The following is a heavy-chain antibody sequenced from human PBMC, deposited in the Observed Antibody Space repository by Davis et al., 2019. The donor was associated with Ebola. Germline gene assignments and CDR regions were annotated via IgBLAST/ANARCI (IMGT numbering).Heavy chain of an antibody. CDR2: ISSSSSYI. CDR1: GFTFSSYS. J-gene: IGHJ4*02. CDR3: ARLDIAVAGTYFDY. V-gene: IGHV3-21*01. D-gene: IGHD6-19*01. Sequence: PGGSLRLSCAASGFTFSSYSMNWVRQAPGKGLEWVSSISSSSSYIYYADSVKGRFTISRDNAKNSLYLQMNSLRAEDTAVYYCARLDIAVAGTYFDYWGQGTLVTVSS.